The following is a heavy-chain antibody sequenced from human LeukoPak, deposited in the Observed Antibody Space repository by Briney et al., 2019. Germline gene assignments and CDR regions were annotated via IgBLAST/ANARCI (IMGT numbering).Heavy chain of an antibody. CDR1: GYTFTGYY. J-gene: IGHJ4*02. D-gene: IGHD3-16*01. V-gene: IGHV1-2*02. Sequence: ASVKVPCKASGYTFTGYYMHWVRQAPGQGLEWMGWINPNSGDTKYAQKFQGRVTMTRDTSISTAYMELSRLRSDDTAVYYCATQRGSYVWGTGFDYWGQGTLVTVSS. CDR3: ATQRGSYVWGTGFDY. CDR2: INPNSGDT.